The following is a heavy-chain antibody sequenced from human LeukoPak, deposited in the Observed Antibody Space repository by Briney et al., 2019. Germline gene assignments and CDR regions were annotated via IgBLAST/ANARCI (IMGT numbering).Heavy chain of an antibody. CDR3: ARDFGIAAAEEYWFDP. CDR1: GYTFTGYY. D-gene: IGHD6-13*01. V-gene: IGHV1-2*02. CDR2: IHPNSGGT. Sequence: ASVKVSCKASGYTFTGYYMHWVRQAPGQGLEWMGWIHPNSGGTNYAQKFQGRVTMTRDTSISTAYMELSRLRSDDTAVYYCARDFGIAAAEEYWFDPWGQGTLVTVSS. J-gene: IGHJ5*02.